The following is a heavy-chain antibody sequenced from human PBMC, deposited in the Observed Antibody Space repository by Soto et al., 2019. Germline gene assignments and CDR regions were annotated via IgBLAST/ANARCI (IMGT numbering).Heavy chain of an antibody. CDR3: AKKESDWNDHFDY. CDR2: ISYDGTDE. J-gene: IGHJ4*02. CDR1: GFSFSSYG. D-gene: IGHD1-1*01. Sequence: QVQLVESGGGVVQPGRSLRLSCAASGFSFSSYGMHWVRQAPGKGLKWVAMISYDGTDEYYADSVKGRFTISRDNSKNAGDLQMNSLRAEDTAVYYCAKKESDWNDHFDYWGKGTLVTVSS. V-gene: IGHV3-30*18.